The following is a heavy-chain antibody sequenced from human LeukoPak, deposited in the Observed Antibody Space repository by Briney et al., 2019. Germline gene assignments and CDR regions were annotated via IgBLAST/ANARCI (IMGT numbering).Heavy chain of an antibody. CDR2: IYYSGST. D-gene: IGHD3-22*01. J-gene: IGHJ4*02. Sequence: PSETLSLTCTVSGGSISSYYWSWIRQPPGKGLEWIGYIYYSGSTNYNPSLKSRVTISVDTSKNQFSLKLSSVTAADTAVYYCARDHPFYDSSGSGYYFDYWGQGTLVTVSS. CDR1: GGSISSYY. V-gene: IGHV4-59*01. CDR3: ARDHPFYDSSGSGYYFDY.